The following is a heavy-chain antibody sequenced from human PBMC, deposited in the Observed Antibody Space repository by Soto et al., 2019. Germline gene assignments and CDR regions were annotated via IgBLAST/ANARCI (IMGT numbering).Heavy chain of an antibody. CDR2: MSFDGTYK. Sequence: QVQRVESGGGVVQPGRSLRLSCAASGFTFSGYAMHWVRQAPGKGLEWVAVMSFDGTYKYYADSVKGRFTIFRDNCKNTLSLDMADLSPQATDLYYCRCGGDRSWHHSYKYWGQGTLVTVSS. CDR1: GFTFSGYA. D-gene: IGHD2-21*02. V-gene: IGHV3-30-3*01. CDR3: RCGGDRSWHHSYKY. J-gene: IGHJ4*02.